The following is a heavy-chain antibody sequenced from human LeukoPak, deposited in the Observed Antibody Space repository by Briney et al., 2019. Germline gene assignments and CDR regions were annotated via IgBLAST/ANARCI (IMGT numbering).Heavy chain of an antibody. V-gene: IGHV3-30-3*01. CDR3: ARYSSSST. CDR1: GFTFSSYA. J-gene: IGHJ4*02. CDR2: ISYDGSNK. Sequence: PGRSLRLFCAASGFTFSSYAMHWVRQAPGKGLEWVAVISYDGSNKYYADSVKGRFTISRDNSKNTLYLQMNSLRAEDTAVYYCARYSSSSTWGQGTLVTVSS. D-gene: IGHD6-6*01.